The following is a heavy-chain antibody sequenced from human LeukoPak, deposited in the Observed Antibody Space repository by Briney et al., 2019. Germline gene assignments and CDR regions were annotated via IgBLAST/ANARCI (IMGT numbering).Heavy chain of an antibody. J-gene: IGHJ6*03. V-gene: IGHV4-4*09. D-gene: IGHD2-21*02. CDR2: IYSSETT. CDR1: GASISSDY. Sequence: PSETLSLTCSVSGASISSDYWSWIRQPPGKGLEWIGNIYSSETTKYNPPLRSRATISGDTSKNQFSLKLSSVTAADTAVYYCARHFPYCGGDCPYYYMDVWGKGTTVTVSS. CDR3: ARHFPYCGGDCPYYYMDV.